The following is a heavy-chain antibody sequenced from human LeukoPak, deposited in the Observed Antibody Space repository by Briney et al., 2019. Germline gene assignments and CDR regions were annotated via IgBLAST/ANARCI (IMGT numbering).Heavy chain of an antibody. CDR3: AREFHWNDARFDP. D-gene: IGHD1-1*01. Sequence: SETLSLTCTVSGGSISSSSYYWGWIRQPPGKGLEWIGSIYYSGSTYYNPSLKSRVTISVDTSKNQFSLKLSSVTAADTAVYYCAREFHWNDARFDPWGQGTLVTVSS. CDR1: GGSISSSSYY. CDR2: IYYSGST. V-gene: IGHV4-39*07. J-gene: IGHJ5*02.